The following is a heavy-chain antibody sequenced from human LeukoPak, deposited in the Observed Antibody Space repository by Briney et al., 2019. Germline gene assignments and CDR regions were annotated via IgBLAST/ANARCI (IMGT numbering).Heavy chain of an antibody. J-gene: IGHJ3*02. Sequence: PSETLSLTCTVSGGSISTYYWSWVRQPPGKGLEWIGYVFYSGITNYNPSLKSRVTISVDTSKNQFSLKLSSVTAADTAVYYCARDYYSKNAFDIWGQGTMVTVSS. CDR2: VFYSGIT. CDR1: GGSISTYY. D-gene: IGHD4-11*01. V-gene: IGHV4-59*12. CDR3: ARDYYSKNAFDI.